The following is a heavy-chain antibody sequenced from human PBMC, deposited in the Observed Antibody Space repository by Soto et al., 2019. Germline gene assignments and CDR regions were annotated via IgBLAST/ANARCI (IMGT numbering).Heavy chain of an antibody. CDR3: ARRYYDFWSGYYNYFDY. CDR2: ISAYNGNT. CDR1: GYTFTSYG. Sequence: GASVKVSCKASGYTFTSYGISWVRQAPGQGLEWMGWISAYNGNTNYAQKLQGRVTMTTDTSTSTAYMELRSLRSDDTAVYYCARRYYDFWSGYYNYFDYWGQGTLVTVSS. J-gene: IGHJ4*02. D-gene: IGHD3-3*01. V-gene: IGHV1-18*01.